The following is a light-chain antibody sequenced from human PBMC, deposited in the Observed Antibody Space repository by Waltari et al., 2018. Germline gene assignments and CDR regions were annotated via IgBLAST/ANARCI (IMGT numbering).Light chain of an antibody. CDR3: QHDYTTPYS. CDR1: QGIARE. J-gene: IGKJ2*03. V-gene: IGKV1-27*01. Sequence: DIQMTQSPSSLSASVGDKATVTCRASQGIARELSWYQHKPGKAPTLLIYAASSLQSGVSSRFSGSGSGTDFTLTISSLQPEDVATYYCQHDYTTPYSFGQGTNVEIK. CDR2: AAS.